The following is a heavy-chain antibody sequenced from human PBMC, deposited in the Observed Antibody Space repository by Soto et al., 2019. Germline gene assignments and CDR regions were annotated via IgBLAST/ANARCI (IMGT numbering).Heavy chain of an antibody. Sequence: EVQLVASGGGLVKPGGSLRLSCAASGFTFSSYSMNWVRQAPGKGLEWVSSISSSSSYIYYADSVKGRFTISRDNAKNSLYLQMNSLRAEDTAVYYCARGGGAPVANWFDPWGQGTLVTVSS. D-gene: IGHD1-26*01. V-gene: IGHV3-21*01. CDR3: ARGGGAPVANWFDP. CDR2: ISSSSSYI. CDR1: GFTFSSYS. J-gene: IGHJ5*02.